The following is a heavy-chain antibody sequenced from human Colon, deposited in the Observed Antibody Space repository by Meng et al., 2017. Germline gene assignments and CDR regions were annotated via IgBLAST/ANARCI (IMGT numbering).Heavy chain of an antibody. J-gene: IGHJ4*02. V-gene: IGHV3-30*18. D-gene: IGHD4-17*01. Sequence: QVHLVESGGDVVQPGRSLRLSCAASGFTFSNCGMHWVRQAPGKGLEWVAVISYDEGNKYYAGSVKGRFTISRDNSKNTLYLQMNSLRPEDTAVYYCAKARGGDYGDRYYFDNWGQGTLVTVS. CDR1: GFTFSNCG. CDR3: AKARGGDYGDRYYFDN. CDR2: ISYDEGNK.